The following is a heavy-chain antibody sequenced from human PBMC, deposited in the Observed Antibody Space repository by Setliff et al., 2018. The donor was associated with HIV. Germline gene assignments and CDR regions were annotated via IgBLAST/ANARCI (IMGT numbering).Heavy chain of an antibody. CDR1: GFTFSSYS. Sequence: GSLRLSCAASGFTFSSYSMNWVRQAPGKGLEWVSSISSSSSYIYYADSVKGRFTISRDNAKNSLYLQMNSLRAEDTAVYYCARGTRTAMAQGYYGMDVWGQGTTVTVSS. D-gene: IGHD5-18*01. CDR2: ISSSSSYI. V-gene: IGHV3-21*01. J-gene: IGHJ6*02. CDR3: ARGTRTAMAQGYYGMDV.